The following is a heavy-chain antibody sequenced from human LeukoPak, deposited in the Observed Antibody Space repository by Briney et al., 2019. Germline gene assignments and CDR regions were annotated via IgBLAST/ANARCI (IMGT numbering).Heavy chain of an antibody. Sequence: PSETLSLTCAVYGGSFSGYYWSWIRQPPGKGLEWIGEINHSGSTNYNPSLKSRVTISVDTSKNQFSLELSSVTAADTAVYYCARIAAAGTAIDYWGQGTLVTVSS. CDR3: ARIAAAGTAIDY. CDR2: INHSGST. V-gene: IGHV4-34*01. CDR1: GGSFSGYY. J-gene: IGHJ4*02. D-gene: IGHD6-13*01.